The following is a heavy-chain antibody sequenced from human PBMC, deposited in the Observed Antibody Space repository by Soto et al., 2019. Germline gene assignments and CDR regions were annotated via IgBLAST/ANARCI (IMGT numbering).Heavy chain of an antibody. J-gene: IGHJ4*02. Sequence: LRLSCAASGFTFDDYAMHWVRQAPGKGLEWVSGISWNSGSIGYADSVKGRFTISRDNAKNSLYLQMNSLRAEDTALYYCAKGVHYDFWSGRTFDDCGQGTLVTVSS. CDR3: AKGVHYDFWSGRTFDD. CDR1: GFTFDDYA. V-gene: IGHV3-9*01. D-gene: IGHD3-3*01. CDR2: ISWNSGSI.